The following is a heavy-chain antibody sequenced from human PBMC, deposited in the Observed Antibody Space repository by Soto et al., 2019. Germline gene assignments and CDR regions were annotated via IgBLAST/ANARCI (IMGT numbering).Heavy chain of an antibody. CDR3: ARVQGIQDFDF. J-gene: IGHJ3*01. Sequence: GGSLRLSCAASGFTFSSYEMNWVRQAPGKGLEWVSYISSSGRTIYYADSGKGRFTICRDNAKNSLYLQMNSLRAEDTAVYYCARVQGIQDFDFWGQGTMVTVSS. CDR1: GFTFSSYE. D-gene: IGHD3-10*01. V-gene: IGHV3-48*03. CDR2: ISSSGRTI.